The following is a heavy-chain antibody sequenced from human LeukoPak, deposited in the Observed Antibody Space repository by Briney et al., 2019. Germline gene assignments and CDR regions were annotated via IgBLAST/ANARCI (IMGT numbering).Heavy chain of an antibody. CDR2: INPKSGDT. Sequence: ASVKVSCKAFGYTFTDHYVHWVRQAPGQGLEWMGWINPKSGDTKYVQKLQGRLTMTRDTSLRTAYMELTRLRSDDTAVFHCATYCGGDCAPGGYWGQGTLVTVSS. CDR3: ATYCGGDCAPGGY. D-gene: IGHD2-21*01. CDR1: GYTFTDHY. J-gene: IGHJ4*02. V-gene: IGHV1-2*02.